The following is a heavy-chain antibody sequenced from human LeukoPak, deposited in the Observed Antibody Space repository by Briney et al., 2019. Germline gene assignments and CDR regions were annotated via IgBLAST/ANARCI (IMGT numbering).Heavy chain of an antibody. CDR1: EFTFVRYA. J-gene: IGHJ6*03. CDR2: ISSSSFKS. Sequence: GGSLRLSCAASEFTFVRYAMTWVRQAPGKGLEGVSYISSSSFKSGYADSVKGRFTISRDNSKNSLYLQMDSLRVEDTAVYYCVRDPSYGSSWYYYMDVWGKGTTVTVSS. V-gene: IGHV3-48*04. D-gene: IGHD6-13*01. CDR3: VRDPSYGSSWYYYMDV.